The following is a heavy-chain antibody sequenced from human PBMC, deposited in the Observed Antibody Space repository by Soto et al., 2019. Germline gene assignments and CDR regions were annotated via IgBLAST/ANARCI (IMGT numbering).Heavy chain of an antibody. Sequence: GGSLRLSCAASGFTFSSYSMNWVRQAPGKGLEWVSSISSSSSYIYYADSVKGRFTISRDNAKNSLYLQMNSLRAEDTAVYYCARDGGRVGGGSCYTGAFDYWGQGTLVTVSS. J-gene: IGHJ4*02. CDR3: ARDGGRVGGGSCYTGAFDY. CDR1: GFTFSSYS. V-gene: IGHV3-21*01. D-gene: IGHD2-15*01. CDR2: ISSSSSYI.